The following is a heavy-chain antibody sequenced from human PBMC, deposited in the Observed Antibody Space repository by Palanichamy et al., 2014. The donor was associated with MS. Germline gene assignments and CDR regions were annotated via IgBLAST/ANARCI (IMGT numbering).Heavy chain of an antibody. CDR3: ARDYASPFDY. J-gene: IGHJ4*02. V-gene: IGHV4-38-2*02. D-gene: IGHD3-16*01. CDR2: IYHSGST. CDR1: GYSISSGYY. Sequence: QVQLQESGPGLVKPSETLSLTCAVSGYSISSGYYWGWIRQPPGKGLEWIGSIYHSGSTYYNPSLKSRVTISVDTSKNQFSLKLSSVTAADTAVYYCARDYASPFDYWGQGTLVTVSS.